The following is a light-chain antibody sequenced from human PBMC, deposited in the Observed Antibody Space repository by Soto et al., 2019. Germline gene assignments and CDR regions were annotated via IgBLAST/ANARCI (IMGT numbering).Light chain of an antibody. Sequence: QSVLTQPPSASGTPGQRVTISCSGSSSNIGRNTVHWYQQLPGTAPNVLIYTNDKRPSGVPDRFSGFKSGTSASLAIRGLQSEDEADYYCVAWDDSLKGHVFGTGTKVTVL. CDR3: VAWDDSLKGHV. CDR1: SSNIGRNT. CDR2: TND. J-gene: IGLJ1*01. V-gene: IGLV1-44*01.